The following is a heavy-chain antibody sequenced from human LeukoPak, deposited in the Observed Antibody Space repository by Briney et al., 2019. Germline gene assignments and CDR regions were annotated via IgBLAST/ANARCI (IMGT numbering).Heavy chain of an antibody. Sequence: ASVKVSCKVSGGTFSSYPISWVRQAPGQGLEWMGWISAYNGNTNYAQKLQGRVTMTTDTSTSTAYMELRSLRSDDTAVYYCARVSSDVLFDYWGQGTLVTVSS. D-gene: IGHD6-25*01. V-gene: IGHV1-18*01. CDR1: GGTFSSYP. CDR3: ARVSSDVLFDY. CDR2: ISAYNGNT. J-gene: IGHJ4*02.